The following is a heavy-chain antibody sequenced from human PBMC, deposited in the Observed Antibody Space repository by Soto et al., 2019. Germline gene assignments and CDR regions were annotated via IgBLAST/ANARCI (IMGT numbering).Heavy chain of an antibody. CDR2: IYYSGST. Sequence: PSETLSLTCTVSCGSISSTGYYWGWIRQPPGKGLEWIGSIYYSGSTSYNPSLQSRVTMSVDTSKNQLSLKVSSVTAADTAVYYCARGEVGATTSYYYYDMDVWGQGTTVTVSS. J-gene: IGHJ6*02. CDR1: CGSISSTGYY. D-gene: IGHD1-26*01. CDR3: ARGEVGATTSYYYYDMDV. V-gene: IGHV4-39*01.